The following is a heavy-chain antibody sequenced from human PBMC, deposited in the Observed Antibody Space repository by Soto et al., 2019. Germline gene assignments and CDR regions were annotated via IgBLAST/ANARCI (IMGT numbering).Heavy chain of an antibody. D-gene: IGHD6-13*01. CDR3: ANIAAAGLWGFDI. CDR1: GGTLSSYT. V-gene: IGHV1-69*02. Sequence: SVKGSCKASGGTLSSYTISWVRQAPGQGLEWMGRIIPILGIANYAQKFQGRVTITADKSTSTAYMELSSLRSEDTAVYYCANIAAAGLWGFDIWGKGKRFTASS. CDR2: IIPILGIA. J-gene: IGHJ3*02.